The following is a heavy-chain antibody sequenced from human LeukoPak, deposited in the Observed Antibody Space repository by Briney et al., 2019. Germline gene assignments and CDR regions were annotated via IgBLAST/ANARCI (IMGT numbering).Heavy chain of an antibody. CDR3: AREYYDSSGYLSHFDY. CDR1: GFTFSSYA. CDR2: ISGRGGGT. J-gene: IGHJ4*02. D-gene: IGHD3-22*01. Sequence: GGSLRLSCAASGFTFSSYAMSWVRQPPGKGLEWVSAISGRGGGTYYADAVKGRFTISRDSSKNTLYLQMNSLRSEDTAVYYCAREYYDSSGYLSHFDYWGQGTLVTVSS. V-gene: IGHV3-23*01.